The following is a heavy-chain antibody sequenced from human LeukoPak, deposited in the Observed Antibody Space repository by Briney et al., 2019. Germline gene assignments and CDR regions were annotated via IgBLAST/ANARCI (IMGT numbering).Heavy chain of an antibody. J-gene: IGHJ4*02. CDR3: VRGLLGDFDY. Sequence: GGSLRLSCAAFGFTVSSNYMSWVRQAPGKGLVWVSRINSDGSTTTYADSVKGRFTISRDNAKNTLYLQMNSLRAEDTAVYYCVRGLLGDFDYWGQGTLVTVSS. V-gene: IGHV3-74*01. CDR1: GFTVSSNY. D-gene: IGHD1-26*01. CDR2: INSDGSTT.